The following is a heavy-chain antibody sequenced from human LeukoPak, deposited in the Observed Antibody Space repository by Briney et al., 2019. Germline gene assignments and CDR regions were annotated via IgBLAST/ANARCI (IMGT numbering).Heavy chain of an antibody. D-gene: IGHD2-2*01. V-gene: IGHV3-48*04. J-gene: IGHJ6*03. CDR3: ARVAGYCSSTSPASCYYYYMDV. Sequence: PGGSLRLSCAASGFTFSSYSMNWVRQAPGKGLEWVSYISSSSSTIYYADSVKGRFTISRDNAKNSLYLQMNSLRAEDTAVYYCARVAGYCSSTSPASCYYYYMDVWGKGTTVTVSS. CDR2: ISSSSSTI. CDR1: GFTFSSYS.